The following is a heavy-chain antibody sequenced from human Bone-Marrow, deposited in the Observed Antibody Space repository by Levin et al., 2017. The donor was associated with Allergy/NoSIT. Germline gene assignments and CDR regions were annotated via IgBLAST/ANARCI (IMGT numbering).Heavy chain of an antibody. V-gene: IGHV2-70*04. Sequence: SGPTLVKPTQTLTLTCTLSGLSLTTSGVRVSWIRQPPGKALEWLARIDWDDDKFYSASLETRLAISRDTSKNQVVLTMTNMDPVATATYYCARTFYDDSTYWIDTWGHGTLVTVSS. CDR1: GLSLTTSGVR. CDR2: IDWDDDK. CDR3: ARTFYDDSTYWIDT. J-gene: IGHJ5*01. D-gene: IGHD2/OR15-2a*01.